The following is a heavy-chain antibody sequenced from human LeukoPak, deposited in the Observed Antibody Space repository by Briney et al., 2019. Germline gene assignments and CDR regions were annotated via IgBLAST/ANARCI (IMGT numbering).Heavy chain of an antibody. CDR2: IIPILGIA. D-gene: IGHD1-7*01. CDR3: ARHQGPITGTATDAFDI. Sequence: ASVKVSCKASGYTFTNYYIHWVRQAPGQGLEWMGRIIPILGIANYAQKFQGRVTITADKSTSTAYMELSSLRSEDTAVYYCARHQGPITGTATDAFDIWGQGTMVTVSS. V-gene: IGHV1-69*02. J-gene: IGHJ3*02. CDR1: GYTFTNYY.